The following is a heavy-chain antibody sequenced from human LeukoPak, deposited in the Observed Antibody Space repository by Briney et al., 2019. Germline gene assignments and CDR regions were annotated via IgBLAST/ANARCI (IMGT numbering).Heavy chain of an antibody. CDR2: IYHSGST. CDR3: ARHRRGYSYGYYYYYYMDV. CDR1: GYSISSGYY. J-gene: IGHJ6*03. Sequence: PSETLSLTCTVSGYSISSGYYWGWIRQPPGKGLEWIGSIYHSGSTYYNPSLKSRVTISVDTSKNQFSLKLSSVIAADTAVYYCARHRRGYSYGYYYYYYMDVWGKGTTVTISS. V-gene: IGHV4-38-2*02. D-gene: IGHD5-18*01.